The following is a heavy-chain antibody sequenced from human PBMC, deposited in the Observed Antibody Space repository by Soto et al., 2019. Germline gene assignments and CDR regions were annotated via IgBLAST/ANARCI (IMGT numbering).Heavy chain of an antibody. Sequence: QVQLVESGGGVVQPGRSRRLSCAASGFTFSTYGMHWVRQAPGKGREWVAVISYDGSNKYYADSVKGRFTISRDNSKNTLYLQMSSLRAEDTAAYDCAKGFSYSVIDYWGQGTLVTVSS. CDR2: ISYDGSNK. D-gene: IGHD5-18*01. V-gene: IGHV3-30*18. CDR1: GFTFSTYG. J-gene: IGHJ4*02. CDR3: AKGFSYSVIDY.